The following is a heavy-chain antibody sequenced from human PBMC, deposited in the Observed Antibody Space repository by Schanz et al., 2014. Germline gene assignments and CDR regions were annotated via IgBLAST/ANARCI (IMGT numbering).Heavy chain of an antibody. Sequence: QVQLVESGGGMVQPGGSLRLSCAASGFMFSNFGLHWVRQAPGKGLNWVAVISSDGTNKYYADSVQGRFTLSKDFSKDTLYLQLTSLRPEDTAVYYCARLATSKSRLGDAVDIWGQGTMVTVSS. CDR2: ISSDGTNK. D-gene: IGHD6-6*01. J-gene: IGHJ3*02. CDR3: ARLATSKSRLGDAVDI. V-gene: IGHV3-30*03. CDR1: GFMFSNFG.